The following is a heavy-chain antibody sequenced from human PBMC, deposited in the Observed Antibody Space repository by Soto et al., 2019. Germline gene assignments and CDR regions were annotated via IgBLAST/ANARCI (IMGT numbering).Heavy chain of an antibody. CDR1: GFSFNTYA. Sequence: QPGGSLRLSCAASGFSFNTYAMSWVRQAPGKGLEWVSGISGNGDNTYYPDSVKGRFTISRDNSKNTLYLQMNNLRAEDTAVYYCADGGEWSFNFVYWGQGTLVTVSS. CDR3: ADGGEWSFNFVY. J-gene: IGHJ4*02. CDR2: ISGNGDNT. D-gene: IGHD3-3*01. V-gene: IGHV3-23*01.